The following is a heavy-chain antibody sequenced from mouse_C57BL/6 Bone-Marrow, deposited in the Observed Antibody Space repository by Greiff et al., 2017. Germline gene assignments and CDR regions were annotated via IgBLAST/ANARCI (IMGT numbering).Heavy chain of an antibody. Sequence: EVQRVESGGGLVKPGGSLKLSCAASGFTFSSYAMSWVRQTPEKRLEWVATISDGGSYTYYPDNVKGRFTISRDNAKNNLYLQLSHLKSEDTAMYYCARITAVDYAMDYWGQGTSVTVSS. D-gene: IGHD6-1*01. V-gene: IGHV5-4*01. J-gene: IGHJ4*01. CDR1: GFTFSSYA. CDR3: ARITAVDYAMDY. CDR2: ISDGGSYT.